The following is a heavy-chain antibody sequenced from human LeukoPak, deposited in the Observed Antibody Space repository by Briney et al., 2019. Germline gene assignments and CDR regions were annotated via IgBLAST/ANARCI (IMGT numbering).Heavy chain of an antibody. CDR3: ARDEDYGSGTD. CDR2: IYDSGST. V-gene: IGHV4-59*01. CDR1: GGSISTYY. J-gene: IGHJ4*02. D-gene: IGHD3-10*01. Sequence: SETLSLTCTVSGGSISTYYWSWIRQPPGKGLEWIGYIYDSGSTNYNPSLKSRVSISVGTSKNQFALKMRSVTAADTAVYYCARDEDYGSGTDWGQGTLVTVSS.